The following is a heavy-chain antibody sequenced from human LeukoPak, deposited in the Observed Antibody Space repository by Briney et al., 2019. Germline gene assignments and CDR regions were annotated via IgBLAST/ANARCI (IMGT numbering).Heavy chain of an antibody. Sequence: PGGSVRLSCAASGFTFSRHWMSWVRQAPGKGLEWVANIQKDGSEKYYVDSVKGRFTISGDNAKNLLYLQMNSLRAEDTAVYYCARGDYYDHSGSFNDAFDVWGQGTVVTVSS. V-gene: IGHV3-7*01. D-gene: IGHD3-22*01. CDR3: ARGDYYDHSGSFNDAFDV. CDR1: GFTFSRHW. J-gene: IGHJ3*01. CDR2: IQKDGSEK.